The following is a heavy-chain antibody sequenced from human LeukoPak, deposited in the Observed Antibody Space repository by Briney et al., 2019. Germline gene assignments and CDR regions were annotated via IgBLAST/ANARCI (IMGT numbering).Heavy chain of an antibody. CDR2: IYYRGTT. D-gene: IGHD1-1*01. J-gene: IGHJ4*02. V-gene: IGHV4-59*01. CDR1: GGSTSDYY. Sequence: SETLSLTCTVSGGSTSDYYWNWIRQPPGKGLEWIGCIYYRGTTNYNPSLNSRVTISLDSSKNQFSLRLNSVTAADTAIYYCARGPPRTGRERFFDYWGQGTLVSVSS. CDR3: ARGPPRTGRERFFDY.